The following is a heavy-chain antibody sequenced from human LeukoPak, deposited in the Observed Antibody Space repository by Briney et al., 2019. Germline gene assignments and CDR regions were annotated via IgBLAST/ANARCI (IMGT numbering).Heavy chain of an antibody. Sequence: PSETLSLTCTVSGGSISGYYWSWIRQPPGKGLERIGYIYYSGTTNYNPSLKSRVTISVDTSKNQFSLKLSSVTAADTAVYYRARGGRYSSGWYPFGYWGQGTPVTVSS. V-gene: IGHV4-59*01. CDR3: ARGGRYSSGWYPFGY. CDR1: GGSISGYY. D-gene: IGHD6-19*01. CDR2: IYYSGTT. J-gene: IGHJ4*02.